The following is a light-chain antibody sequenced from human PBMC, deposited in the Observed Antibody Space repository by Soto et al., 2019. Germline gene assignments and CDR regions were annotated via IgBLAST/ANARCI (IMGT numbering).Light chain of an antibody. V-gene: IGKV1-9*01. CDR3: QQLNKYPST. CDR1: QGISSY. J-gene: IGKJ4*01. CDR2: GAS. Sequence: IQMTQSPTTLSASVGDRVTITCRASQGISSYLGWYQQEPAKAPKLLIYGASTLQSGVPSRFSGSGSGTAFTLTISSLQHEDFATYYCQQLNKYPSTFGGGTQLDIK.